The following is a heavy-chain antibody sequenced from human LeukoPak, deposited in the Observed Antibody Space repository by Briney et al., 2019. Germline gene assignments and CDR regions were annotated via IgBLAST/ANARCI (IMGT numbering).Heavy chain of an antibody. D-gene: IGHD3-22*01. CDR3: AKDRDSSGRWAVP. J-gene: IGHJ5*02. CDR2: ISGSGDST. Sequence: PGGSLRLSCAASGFTFSNYAMSWVRQAPGKGPEWVSAISGSGDSTYYSDSARGRFTISRDNSKNTLYLQMNSLRVEDTAVYYCAKDRDSSGRWAVPWGQGTLVTVSA. CDR1: GFTFSNYA. V-gene: IGHV3-23*01.